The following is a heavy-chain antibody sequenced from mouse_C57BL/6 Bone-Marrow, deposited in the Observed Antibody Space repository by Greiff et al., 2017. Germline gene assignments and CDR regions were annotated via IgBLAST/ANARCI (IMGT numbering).Heavy chain of an antibody. J-gene: IGHJ3*01. V-gene: IGHV1-64*01. CDR1: GYTFTSYW. CDR2: IHPNSGST. CDR3: VYGSSYGLWFAY. Sequence: QVHVKQPGAELVKPGASVKLSCKASGYTFTSYWMHWVKQRPGQGLEWIGMIHPNSGSTNYNEKFKSKATLTVDKSSSTAYMQLSSLTSEDSAVYYCVYGSSYGLWFAYWGQGTLVTVSA. D-gene: IGHD1-1*01.